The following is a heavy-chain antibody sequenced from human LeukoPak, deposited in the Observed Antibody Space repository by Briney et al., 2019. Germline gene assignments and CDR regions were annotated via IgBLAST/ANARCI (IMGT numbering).Heavy chain of an antibody. D-gene: IGHD3-22*01. J-gene: IGHJ4*02. CDR2: IYYSGST. CDR3: ATSGDYYNSRPFDY. CDR1: GGSISSYY. V-gene: IGHV4-59*01. Sequence: ASETLSLTCTVSGGSISSYYWSWIRQPPGKGLEWIGYIYYSGSTNYNPSLKSRVTISADTSKNQISLKLSSVTAADTAVYYCATSGDYYNSRPFDYWGQGTLVTVSS.